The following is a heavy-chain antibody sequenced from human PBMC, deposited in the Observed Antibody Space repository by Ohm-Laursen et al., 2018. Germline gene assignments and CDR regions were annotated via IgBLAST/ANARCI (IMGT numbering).Heavy chain of an antibody. CDR3: ARDPHDSRGYYLDY. CDR2: INPSGGST. Sequence: SVKVSCKASGYTFTSYSIHWVRQAPGQGLEWMGMINPSGGSTNYAQKFQGRVTMTRDTSTSTVYMELSSLRSEDTAVYYCARDPHDSRGYYLDYWGQGTLVTVSS. V-gene: IGHV1-46*01. CDR1: GYTFTSYS. D-gene: IGHD3-22*01. J-gene: IGHJ4*02.